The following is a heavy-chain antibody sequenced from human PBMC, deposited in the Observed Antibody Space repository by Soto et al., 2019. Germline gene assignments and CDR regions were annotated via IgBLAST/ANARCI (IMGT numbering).Heavy chain of an antibody. Sequence: GGSLRLSCAASGFTFSSYAMSWVRQAPGKGLEWVSAISGSGGSTYYADSVKGRFTISRDNSKNTLYLQMNSLRAEDTAVYYCAKDYCSGGSCYFPPAHWHWGQGTLVTVSS. J-gene: IGHJ4*02. CDR1: GFTFSSYA. V-gene: IGHV3-23*01. D-gene: IGHD2-15*01. CDR3: AKDYCSGGSCYFPPAHWH. CDR2: ISGSGGST.